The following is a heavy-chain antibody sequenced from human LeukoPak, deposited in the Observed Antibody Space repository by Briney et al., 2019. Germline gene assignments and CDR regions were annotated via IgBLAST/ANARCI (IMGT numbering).Heavy chain of an antibody. CDR2: IRYDGSNK. CDR1: GFTFSSYG. CDR3: AKDQGTGLYYYYYMDV. Sequence: GGSLRLSCAASGFTFSSYGMHWVRQAPGKGLEWVAFIRYDGSNKYYADSVKGRFTISRDNTKNTLYLQMNNLRAEDTAVYYCAKDQGTGLYYYYYMDVWGKGTTVTVSS. V-gene: IGHV3-30*02. J-gene: IGHJ6*03.